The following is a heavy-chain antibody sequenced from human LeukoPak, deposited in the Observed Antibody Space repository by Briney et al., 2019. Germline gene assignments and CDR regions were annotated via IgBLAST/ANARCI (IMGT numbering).Heavy chain of an antibody. D-gene: IGHD4-11*01. J-gene: IGHJ4*02. Sequence: GGSLRLSCAASGFIFSSYWMHWVRQAPGKGPVWVSRIKSDGSSPSYADSVKGRFTISRDNAKNTVYLQMNSLRAEDTAVYYCAKDRHYSNFYFDYWGQGTLVTVSS. V-gene: IGHV3-74*01. CDR3: AKDRHYSNFYFDY. CDR1: GFIFSSYW. CDR2: IKSDGSSP.